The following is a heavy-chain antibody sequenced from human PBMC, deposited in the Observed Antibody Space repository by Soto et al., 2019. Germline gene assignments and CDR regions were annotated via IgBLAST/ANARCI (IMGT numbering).Heavy chain of an antibody. CDR3: ARVGATVTSDY. CDR2: IYYDGSNK. CDR1: GFAFSAYG. V-gene: IGHV3-33*01. Sequence: QVQLVESGGGVVQPGRSLRLSCAASGFAFSAYGMHWVRQAPGKGLEWVAMIYYDGSNKYYADSVKGRFTISRDNSKNTVYLHMSWLRVEDMALYYCARVGATVTSDYWGQGTLVTVSS. D-gene: IGHD4-17*01. J-gene: IGHJ4*02.